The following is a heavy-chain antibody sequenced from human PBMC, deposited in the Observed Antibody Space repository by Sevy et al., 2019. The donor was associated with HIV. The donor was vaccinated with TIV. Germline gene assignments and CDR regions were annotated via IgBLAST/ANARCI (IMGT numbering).Heavy chain of an antibody. D-gene: IGHD3-16*01. CDR2: IKSKTDGGTT. CDR1: GFSFRSYW. CDR3: TTGGSLFQH. V-gene: IGHV3-15*01. J-gene: IGHJ1*01. Sequence: GGSLRLSCAASGFSFRSYWMSWVRQAPGKGLEWVAHIKSKTDGGTTDYAAPVRGRLTISRDNSKNKLYLQMNSLKTEDTAVYYCTTGGSLFQHWGQGTLVTVSS.